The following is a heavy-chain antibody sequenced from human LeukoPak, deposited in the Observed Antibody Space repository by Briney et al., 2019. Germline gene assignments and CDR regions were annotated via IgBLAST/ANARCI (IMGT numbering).Heavy chain of an antibody. Sequence: GGSLRLSCAASGFTFSSYGMHWVRQAPGKGLEWVAVIWYDGSNKYYADSVKGRFTISRDNSKNTLYLQMNSLRAEDTAVYYCARDLYYYGSGSYYTLGYWGQGTLVTVSS. D-gene: IGHD3-10*01. V-gene: IGHV3-33*01. CDR3: ARDLYYYGSGSYYTLGY. J-gene: IGHJ4*02. CDR1: GFTFSSYG. CDR2: IWYDGSNK.